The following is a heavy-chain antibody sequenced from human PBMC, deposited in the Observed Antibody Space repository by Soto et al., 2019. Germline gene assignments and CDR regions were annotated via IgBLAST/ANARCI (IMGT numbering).Heavy chain of an antibody. J-gene: IGHJ4*02. CDR2: ISSSSSYI. V-gene: IGHV3-21*01. D-gene: IGHD7-27*01. CDR1: GFTFSSYS. Sequence: EVQLVESGGGLVKPGGSLRLSCAASGFTFSSYSMNWVRQAPGKGLEWVSSISSSSSYIYYADSVKGRFTISRDNAKNSLYLQMNSLRAEDMAVYYCARVGEDGDLSDYWGQGTLVTVSS. CDR3: ARVGEDGDLSDY.